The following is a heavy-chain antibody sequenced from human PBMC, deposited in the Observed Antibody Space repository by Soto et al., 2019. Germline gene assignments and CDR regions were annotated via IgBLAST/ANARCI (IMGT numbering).Heavy chain of an antibody. D-gene: IGHD7-27*01. Sequence: QVQLVQSGAEVKKPGSSVKVSCEVSGGTFTGHAISWMRQAPGQGPEWMGGHIPLFGTTQHAQNFQGRLTITADKSTNTAYMELTSLRFEDTATYYCARGPNWGYRFNSWGQGTMVTVSS. CDR1: GGTFTGHA. V-gene: IGHV1-69*06. J-gene: IGHJ4*02. CDR2: HIPLFGTT. CDR3: ARGPNWGYRFNS.